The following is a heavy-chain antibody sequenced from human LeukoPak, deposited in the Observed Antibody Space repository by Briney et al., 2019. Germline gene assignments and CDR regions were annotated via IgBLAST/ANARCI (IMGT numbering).Heavy chain of an antibody. J-gene: IGHJ5*02. D-gene: IGHD2-15*01. CDR3: ARFSVVAANNWFDP. V-gene: IGHV1-69*13. CDR1: GGTFSSYA. Sequence: GASVKVSCKASGGTFSSYAISWVRQAPGQGLEWMGGIIPIFGTANYAQEFQGRVTITADESTSTAYMELSSLRSEDTAVYYCARFSVVAANNWFDPWGQGTLVTVSS. CDR2: IIPIFGTA.